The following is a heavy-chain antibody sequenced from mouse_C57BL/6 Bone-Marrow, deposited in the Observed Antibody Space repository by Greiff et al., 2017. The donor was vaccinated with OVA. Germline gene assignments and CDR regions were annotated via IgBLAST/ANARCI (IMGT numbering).Heavy chain of an antibody. Sequence: EVNLVESGEGLVKPGGSLKLSCAASGFTFSSYAMSWVRQTPEKRLEWVAYISSGGDYIYYADTVKGRFTISRDNARNTLYLQMSSLKSEDTAMYYCTRDPITTVVATNAMDYWGQGTSVTVSS. J-gene: IGHJ4*01. CDR2: ISSGGDYI. CDR1: GFTFSSYA. V-gene: IGHV5-9-1*02. CDR3: TRDPITTVVATNAMDY. D-gene: IGHD1-1*01.